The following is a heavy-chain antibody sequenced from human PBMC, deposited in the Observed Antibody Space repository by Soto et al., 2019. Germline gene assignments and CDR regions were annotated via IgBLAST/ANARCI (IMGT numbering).Heavy chain of an antibody. Sequence: QVQLQESGPGLVKPSETLSLTCTVSGGSISSYYWSWIRQPPGKGLEWIGYVYYSGSTNYNPSLKRRVTISVDTSKNQFALKLNSVTAADTVVYYCARWDTVSYYYGMDVWGQGTTVTVSS. D-gene: IGHD5-18*01. CDR2: VYYSGST. CDR1: GGSISSYY. J-gene: IGHJ6*02. V-gene: IGHV4-59*01. CDR3: ARWDTVSYYYGMDV.